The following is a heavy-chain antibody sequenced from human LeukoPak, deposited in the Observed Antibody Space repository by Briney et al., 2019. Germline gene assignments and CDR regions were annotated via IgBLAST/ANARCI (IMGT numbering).Heavy chain of an antibody. CDR3: ARGGRAFWSGEPYYFDY. CDR2: IYYSGST. CDR1: GGSISSYY. Sequence: SETLSLTCTVSGGSISSYYWSWIRQPPGKGLEWIGYIYYSGSTNYNPSLKSRVTISVDTSKNQFSLKLSSVTAADTAVYYCARGGRAFWSGEPYYFDYWGQGTLVTVSS. D-gene: IGHD3-3*01. V-gene: IGHV4-59*01. J-gene: IGHJ4*02.